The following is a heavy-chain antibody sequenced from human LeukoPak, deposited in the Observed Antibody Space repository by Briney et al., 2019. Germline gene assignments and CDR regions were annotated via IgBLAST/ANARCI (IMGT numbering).Heavy chain of an antibody. Sequence: PSETLSLTCTVSGGSIRSGGHSWSWIRQHPGKGLEWIGYIYYSGSTYYNPSLKSRVTISVDTSKNQFSLKLSSVTAADTAVYYCARVRYSRFPSGYYFDYWGQGTLVTVSS. D-gene: IGHD6-13*01. CDR1: GGSIRSGGHS. CDR3: ARVRYSRFPSGYYFDY. V-gene: IGHV4-31*03. CDR2: IYYSGST. J-gene: IGHJ4*02.